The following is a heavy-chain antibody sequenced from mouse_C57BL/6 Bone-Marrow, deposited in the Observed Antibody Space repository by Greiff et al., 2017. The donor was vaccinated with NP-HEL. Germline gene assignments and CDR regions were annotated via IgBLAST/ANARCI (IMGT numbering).Heavy chain of an antibody. CDR1: GFTFSDYY. CDR2: INYDGSST. D-gene: IGHD2-4*01. Sequence: EVQRVESEGGLVQPGSSMKLSCTASGFTFSDYYMAWVRQVPEKGLEWVANINYDGSSTYYLDPLKSRFIISRDNAKNILYLQMSSLKSEDTATYYCAREGGLRRRTYAMDYWGQGTSVTVSS. J-gene: IGHJ4*01. CDR3: AREGGLRRRTYAMDY. V-gene: IGHV5-16*01.